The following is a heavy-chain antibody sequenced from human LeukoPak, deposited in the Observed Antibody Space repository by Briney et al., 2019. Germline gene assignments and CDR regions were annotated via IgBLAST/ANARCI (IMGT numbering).Heavy chain of an antibody. J-gene: IGHJ4*02. Sequence: GGSLRLSCAASGFTFSSYWMHWVGQAPGKGLVWVSRVNSDGSATTYADSVKGRFTISRDNAKNTLYLQMNSLKAEDTAVYYCARDPDGYRQGHHFDYWGQGTLVTVSS. CDR2: VNSDGSAT. CDR3: ARDPDGYRQGHHFDY. D-gene: IGHD5-18*01. V-gene: IGHV3-74*01. CDR1: GFTFSSYW.